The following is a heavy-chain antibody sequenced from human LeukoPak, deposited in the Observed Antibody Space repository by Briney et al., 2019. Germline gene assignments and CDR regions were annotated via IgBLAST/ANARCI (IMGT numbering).Heavy chain of an antibody. CDR2: IYYSGST. Sequence: SETLSLTCTVSGGSISSSSYYWGWIRQPPGKGLEWIGSIYYSGSTYYNPSLKSRVTISVDTSKNQFPLKLSSVTAADTAVYYCARLNSSSWYGWFDPWGQGTLVTVSS. D-gene: IGHD6-13*01. J-gene: IGHJ5*02. CDR1: GGSISSSSYY. V-gene: IGHV4-39*01. CDR3: ARLNSSSWYGWFDP.